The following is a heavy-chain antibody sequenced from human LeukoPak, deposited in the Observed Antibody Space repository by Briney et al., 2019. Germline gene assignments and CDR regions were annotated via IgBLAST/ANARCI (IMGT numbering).Heavy chain of an antibody. CDR2: ISAYNGNT. D-gene: IGHD1-1*01. CDR1: GYTFTSYG. J-gene: IGHJ4*02. V-gene: IGHV1-18*01. Sequence: GASVKVSCKASGYTFTSYGISWVRQAPGQGLEWMGWISAYNGNTKYAQKFQGRVTMTTDTSTSTAYMELRSLRPDDTAVYYCARELTISNFDYWGQGTLVTVSS. CDR3: ARELTISNFDY.